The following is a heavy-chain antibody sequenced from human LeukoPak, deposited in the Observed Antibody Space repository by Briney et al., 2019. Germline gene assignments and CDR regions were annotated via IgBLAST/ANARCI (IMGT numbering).Heavy chain of an antibody. D-gene: IGHD1-26*01. J-gene: IGHJ4*02. CDR1: GGSISSYY. CDR3: ARDKLGATYFDY. CDR2: IYYSGST. Sequence: SETLSLTXTVSGGSISSYYWSWIRQPPGKGLEWIGYIYYSGSTNYNPSLKSRVTISVDTSKNRFSLKLSSVTAADTAVYYCARDKLGATYFDYWGQGTLVTVSS. V-gene: IGHV4-59*01.